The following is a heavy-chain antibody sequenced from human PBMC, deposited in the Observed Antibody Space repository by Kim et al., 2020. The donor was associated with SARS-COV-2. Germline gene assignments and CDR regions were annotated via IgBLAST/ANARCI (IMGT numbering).Heavy chain of an antibody. D-gene: IGHD3-3*01. J-gene: IGHJ4*02. CDR3: ARMGSIFGVVIARYYFDY. CDR2: INHSGST. CDR1: GGSFSGYY. V-gene: IGHV4-34*01. Sequence: SETLSLTCGVYGGSFSGYYWSWIRQPPGRGLEWIGEINHSGSTNYNPSLKSRVTISVDTSKNQFSLKLNSVTAADTAVSYCARMGSIFGVVIARYYFDYWGQGSLRTLSP.